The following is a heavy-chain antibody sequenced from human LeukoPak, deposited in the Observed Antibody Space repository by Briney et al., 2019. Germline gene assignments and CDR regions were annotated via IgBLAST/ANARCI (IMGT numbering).Heavy chain of an antibody. CDR2: IYYSENT. CDR1: GGSISSYY. CDR3: ARDRDSSGLRDFDL. D-gene: IGHD3-22*01. Sequence: SETLSLTCTVSGGSISSYYWSWIRQPPGKGLEWIGYIYYSENTNYNPSLKSRVSISIDTSKNQFSLQLSSVTAADTAVYYCARDRDSSGLRDFDLWGRGTLVTVSA. J-gene: IGHJ2*01. V-gene: IGHV4-59*01.